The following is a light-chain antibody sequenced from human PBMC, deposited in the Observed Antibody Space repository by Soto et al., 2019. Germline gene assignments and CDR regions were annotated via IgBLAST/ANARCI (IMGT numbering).Light chain of an antibody. V-gene: IGLV2-23*02. Sequence: HSVLGRPGSGGGCPAQGITASYAGTGSDVGAYHLVYWYQQHTGQAPKLIICAVNTRHSGISNRFSRSKSGDTASLTISGLQAEDEAEYFRCSYAGTVAYVSRPGTKVPXL. CDR3: CSYAGTVAYV. CDR2: AVN. J-gene: IGLJ1*01. CDR1: GSDVGAYHL.